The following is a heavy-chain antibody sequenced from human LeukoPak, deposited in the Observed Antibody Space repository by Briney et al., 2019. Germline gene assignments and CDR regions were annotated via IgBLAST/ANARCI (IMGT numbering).Heavy chain of an antibody. CDR1: GGSFSGYY. CDR3: ARGQLGVARITIFGVVTDDYYYYMDV. V-gene: IGHV4-34*01. CDR2: INHSGST. J-gene: IGHJ6*03. D-gene: IGHD3-3*01. Sequence: TSETLSLTCAVYGGSFSGYYWSWIRQPPGKGLEWIGEINHSGSTNYNPSLKSRVTISVDTSKNQFSLKLSSVTAADTAVYYCARGQLGVARITIFGVVTDDYYYYMDVWGKGTTVTVSS.